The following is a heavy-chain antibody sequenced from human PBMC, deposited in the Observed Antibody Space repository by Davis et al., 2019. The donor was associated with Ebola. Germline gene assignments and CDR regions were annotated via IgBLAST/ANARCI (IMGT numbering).Heavy chain of an antibody. Sequence: AASVKVSCKASGGTFSSYAISWVRQAPGQGLEWMGRIIPILGIANYAQKFQGRVTITADKSTSTAYMELSSLRSEDTAVYYCARDRPIVVVPAAMEYYYGMDVWGQGTTVTVSS. CDR3: ARDRPIVVVPAAMEYYYGMDV. J-gene: IGHJ6*02. CDR1: GGTFSSYA. V-gene: IGHV1-69*04. CDR2: IIPILGIA. D-gene: IGHD2-2*01.